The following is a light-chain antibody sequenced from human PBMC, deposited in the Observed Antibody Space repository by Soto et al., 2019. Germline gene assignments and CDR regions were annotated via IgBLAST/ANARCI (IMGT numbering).Light chain of an antibody. CDR1: SSDVSGSKY. CDR3: NSYTTSSALDV. Sequence: QSALTQPASVSGSPGQSITISCSGTSSDVSGSKYVSWYQQHPGKAPKLVIYEVSNRPSGVSNRFSGSKSGNTASLTISGLXADDEADYYCNSYTTSSALDVFGTGTKVTVL. V-gene: IGLV2-14*01. J-gene: IGLJ1*01. CDR2: EVS.